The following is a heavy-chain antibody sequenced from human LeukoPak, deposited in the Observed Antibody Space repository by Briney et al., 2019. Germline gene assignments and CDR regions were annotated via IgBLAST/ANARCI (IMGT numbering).Heavy chain of an antibody. CDR2: ISGGGDAT. D-gene: IGHD1-26*01. J-gene: IGHJ4*02. CDR1: GFTFSGFA. V-gene: IGHV3-23*01. Sequence: GGSLRLSCAASGFTFSGFAMSWVRQAPGKGLEWVSAISGGGDATYYADSVSGRFTVSRDHSRTTVYLQMNSLRADDTAVYHCARDSYSGATYQYYFDYWGQGTLVTVSS. CDR3: ARDSYSGATYQYYFDY.